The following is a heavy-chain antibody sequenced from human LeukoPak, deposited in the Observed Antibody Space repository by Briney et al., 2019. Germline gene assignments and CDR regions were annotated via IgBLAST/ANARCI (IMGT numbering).Heavy chain of an antibody. CDR3: AKEPRGAEKYFQH. V-gene: IGHV3-11*01. D-gene: IGHD3-10*01. J-gene: IGHJ1*01. CDR1: GFTFSDYY. CDR2: ISSSGSTI. Sequence: GGSLRLSCAASGFTFSDYYMSWIRQAPGKGLEWVSYISSSGSTIYYADSVKGRFTISRDNAKNSLYLQMNSLRAEDTALYYCAKEPRGAEKYFQHWGQGTLVTVSS.